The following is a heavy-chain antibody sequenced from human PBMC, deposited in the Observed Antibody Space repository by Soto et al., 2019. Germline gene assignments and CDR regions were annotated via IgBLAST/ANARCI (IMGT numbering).Heavy chain of an antibody. CDR1: GASISSGGYY. Sequence: QVQLQGSGPGLVKPSQTLSLTCTVSGASISSGGYYWSWIRQHPGKGLEWIGYIYNRGSTDYNSSLKSRVTISMDTSKNQFALTLSSVTAADTAVYYCARGPYAGNAIDYWGQGSLVTVSP. CDR2: IYNRGST. CDR3: ARGPYAGNAIDY. J-gene: IGHJ4*02. D-gene: IGHD6-13*01. V-gene: IGHV4-31*03.